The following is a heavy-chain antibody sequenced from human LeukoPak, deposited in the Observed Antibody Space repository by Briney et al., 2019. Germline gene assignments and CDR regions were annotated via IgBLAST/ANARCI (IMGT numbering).Heavy chain of an antibody. J-gene: IGHJ6*03. Sequence: GGTLRLSCAASGFTFSSSGMNWVRQAPGKGLEWVSGIRGSGGSTYYADSVKGRFTISRDNSKNTLYLQMNSLRAEDTAVYYCAKCPPGIAVAGLSRGAFYYYYYMDVWGKGTTVTISS. V-gene: IGHV3-23*01. CDR1: GFTFSSSG. D-gene: IGHD6-19*01. CDR2: IRGSGGST. CDR3: AKCPPGIAVAGLSRGAFYYYYYMDV.